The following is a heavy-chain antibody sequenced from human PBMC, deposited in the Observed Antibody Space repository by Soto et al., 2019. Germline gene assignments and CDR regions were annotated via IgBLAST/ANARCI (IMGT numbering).Heavy chain of an antibody. Sequence: GGSLRLSCAASGFTFSSYAMHWVRQAPGKGLEWVAVISYDGSNKYYADSVKDRFTITRDNSKNTLYLQMNSLRAEDTAVDLCARGAWFGEITPDGFDVWGQGTTVTVSS. CDR1: GFTFSSYA. V-gene: IGHV3-30-3*01. D-gene: IGHD3-10*01. CDR3: ARGAWFGEITPDGFDV. CDR2: ISYDGSNK. J-gene: IGHJ6*02.